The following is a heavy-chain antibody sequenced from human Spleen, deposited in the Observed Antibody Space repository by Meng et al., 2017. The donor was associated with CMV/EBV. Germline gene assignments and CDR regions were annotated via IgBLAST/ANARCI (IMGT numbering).Heavy chain of an antibody. Sequence: FSGYYWSWIRQSPGKGLEWIGEINHSGSTNYNPSLKSRVTISVDTSKNQFSLKLSSVTAADTAVYYCARGLLRGRFLEWLLAGTYDYWGQGTLVTVSS. CDR3: ARGLLRGRFLEWLLAGTYDY. CDR1: FSGYY. D-gene: IGHD3-3*01. J-gene: IGHJ4*02. CDR2: INHSGST. V-gene: IGHV4-34*01.